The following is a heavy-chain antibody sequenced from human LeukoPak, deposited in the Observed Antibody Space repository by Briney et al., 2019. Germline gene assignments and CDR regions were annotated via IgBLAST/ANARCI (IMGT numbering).Heavy chain of an antibody. V-gene: IGHV4-59*01. Sequence: SETLSLTCTVTGGSISSYYWSLIRQPPGKGLEWIGYIYYSGSTNYNPSLKSRATISVDTSKNQFSLKLSSVTAADTAVYYCARGGSLNPYNWFDPWGQGTLVTVSS. J-gene: IGHJ5*02. CDR3: ARGGSLNPYNWFDP. D-gene: IGHD6-13*01. CDR1: GGSISSYY. CDR2: IYYSGST.